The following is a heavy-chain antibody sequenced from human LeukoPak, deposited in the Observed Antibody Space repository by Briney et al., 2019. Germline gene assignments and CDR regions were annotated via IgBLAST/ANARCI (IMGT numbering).Heavy chain of an antibody. CDR3: SSAPRGAYCGGDGGSQH. CDR1: GYTFTSYG. CDR2: ISAYNGNT. Sequence: ASVKVSCKASGYTFTSYGISWVRQAPGQGLEWMGWISAYNGNTNYAQKLHGRVTMTTDTSTSTAYTELRRLRADTAAVDVCSSAPRGAYCGGDGGSQHWGQGTLVTVSS. V-gene: IGHV1-18*01. D-gene: IGHD2-21*01. J-gene: IGHJ1*01.